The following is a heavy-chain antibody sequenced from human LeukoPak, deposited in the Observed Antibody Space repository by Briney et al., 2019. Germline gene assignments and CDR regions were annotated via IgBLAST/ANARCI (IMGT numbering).Heavy chain of an antibody. Sequence: PGGSLRLSCAASGFTFSSYAMNWVRQSGKGLEWVSGISAGGGGTYYADSVKGRFTISRDNSKNTLYLQMNSLRAEDTAVYYCATLPIAVAVAADYYFDYWGQGTLVTVSS. CDR3: ATLPIAVAVAADYYFDY. CDR2: ISAGGGGT. CDR1: GFTFSSYA. D-gene: IGHD2-15*01. J-gene: IGHJ4*02. V-gene: IGHV3-23*01.